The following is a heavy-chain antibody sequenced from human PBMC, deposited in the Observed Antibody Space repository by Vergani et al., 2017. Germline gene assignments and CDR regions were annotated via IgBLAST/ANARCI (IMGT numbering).Heavy chain of an antibody. CDR2: ISGSGGRT. V-gene: IGHV3-23*01. CDR1: GFTFSSYA. CDR3: ATDPQWELLGLDY. J-gene: IGHJ4*02. Sequence: EVQLLESGGGLVQPGGSLRLSCAASGFTFSSYAMSWVRQAPGKGLEWVSAISGSGGRTYYADSVKGRFTISRDNSKNTLYLQMNSLRAEDTAVYYCATDPQWELLGLDYWGQGTLVTVSS. D-gene: IGHD1-26*01.